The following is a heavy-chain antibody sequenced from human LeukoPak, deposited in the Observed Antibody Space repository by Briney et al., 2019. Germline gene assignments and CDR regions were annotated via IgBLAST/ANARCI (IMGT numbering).Heavy chain of an antibody. CDR1: GFTFDDYA. Sequence: SLRLSCAASGFTFDDYAMHWVRLAPGKGLEWVSGISWNSGSIDYAVSVKGRLIISRDNAKNSLYLQMNSLRPEDTALYYCAKGTGRYWTFFDFWGQGTLVIVSS. CDR2: ISWNSGSI. V-gene: IGHV3-9*01. D-gene: IGHD1-26*01. CDR3: AKGTGRYWTFFDF. J-gene: IGHJ4*02.